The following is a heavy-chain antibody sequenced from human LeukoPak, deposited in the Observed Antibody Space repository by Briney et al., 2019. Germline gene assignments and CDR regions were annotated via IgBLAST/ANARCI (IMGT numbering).Heavy chain of an antibody. J-gene: IGHJ3*02. D-gene: IGHD6-19*01. CDR2: IKSKTDGGTI. V-gene: IGHV3-15*01. Sequence: AGGSLRLSCAASGFTFSKVWMSWVRQAPGKGLEWVGRIKSKTDGGTIDYAAPVKGRFTISRDDSKDTLFLQMDSLKTEDTAVYFCTTEYRHSSGWYGAFDIWGQGTMVAVSS. CDR3: TTEYRHSSGWYGAFDI. CDR1: GFTFSKVW.